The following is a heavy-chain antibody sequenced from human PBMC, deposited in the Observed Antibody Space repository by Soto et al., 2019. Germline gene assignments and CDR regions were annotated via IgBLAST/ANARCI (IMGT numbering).Heavy chain of an antibody. D-gene: IGHD1-26*01. Sequence: QLQLQESGPGLVKPSETLSLICSVSGGPISSSGHFWAWIRQPPGRGLEWLATIYYTGTTYYNPSLKSRLTISMDTSKVQFSLDLTSMTAADTALYFCARRVYSGSGRDYFDRWGQGSLVTVSS. CDR1: GGPISSSGHF. CDR3: ARRVYSGSGRDYFDR. J-gene: IGHJ4*02. CDR2: IYYTGTT. V-gene: IGHV4-39*01.